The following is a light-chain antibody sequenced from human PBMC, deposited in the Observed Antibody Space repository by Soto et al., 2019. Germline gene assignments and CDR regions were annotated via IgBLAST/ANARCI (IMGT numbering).Light chain of an antibody. V-gene: IGKV2-28*01. CDR2: LGS. Sequence: IVMTQPPLSLPVTPGEPASISCRSSQSILHSNGYNYLDWYLQKPGQSPQLLIYLGSNRASGVPDRFSGSGSGTDFTLKISRVEAEDVGVYYCLQALHTPWTFGQWTKVEIK. CDR3: LQALHTPWT. CDR1: QSILHSNGYNY. J-gene: IGKJ1*01.